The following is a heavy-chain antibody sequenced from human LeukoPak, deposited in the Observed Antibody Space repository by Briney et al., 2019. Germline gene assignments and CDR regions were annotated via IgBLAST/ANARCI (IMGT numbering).Heavy chain of an antibody. CDR3: ARSDWKNYFDY. V-gene: IGHV4-59*01. D-gene: IGHD1-1*01. J-gene: IGHJ4*02. CDR1: GGSISSYY. CDR2: IYYSGST. Sequence: SETLSLTCTVSGGSISSYYWSWIRQPPGKGLEWIGYIYYSGSTNYNPSLKSRVTISVDTSKNQFPLKLSSVTAADMAVYYCARSDWKNYFDYWGQGTLVTVSS.